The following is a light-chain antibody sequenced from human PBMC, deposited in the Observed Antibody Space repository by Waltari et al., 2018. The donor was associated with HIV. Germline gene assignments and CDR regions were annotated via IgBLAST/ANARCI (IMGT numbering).Light chain of an antibody. CDR2: DAS. Sequence: EIVLTQSPATLSLSPGERATLSCRASQSVSSYLAWYQQKPGQAPRLLIYDASNRATGIPARFSGSGSGTDFTLTISSLEPEDFAVYYLRVTFGPGTKVDIK. V-gene: IGKV3-11*01. CDR1: QSVSSY. J-gene: IGKJ3*01. CDR3: RVT.